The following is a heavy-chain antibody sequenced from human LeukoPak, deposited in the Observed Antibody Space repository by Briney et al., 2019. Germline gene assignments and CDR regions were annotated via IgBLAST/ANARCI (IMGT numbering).Heavy chain of an antibody. CDR2: INDSGST. CDR1: GESFSGYY. CDR3: ARGSRFRLGNFFRQPLFFDY. J-gene: IGHJ4*02. V-gene: IGHV4-34*01. Sequence: SETLSLTCAVYGESFSGYYWNWIRQPPGKGLEWIGEINDSGSTNYNPSLKSRLTMSVDTSENQFSLKLSSVTAADTAVYYCARGSRFRLGNFFRQPLFFDYWGQGNLATVSS. D-gene: IGHD2-21*01.